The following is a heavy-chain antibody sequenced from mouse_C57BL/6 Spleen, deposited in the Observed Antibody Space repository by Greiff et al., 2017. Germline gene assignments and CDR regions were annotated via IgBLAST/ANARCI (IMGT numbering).Heavy chain of an antibody. CDR3: ARNYGDY. D-gene: IGHD1-1*01. Sequence: EVQLQQSGPELVKPGASVKISCKASGYTFTDYYMNWVKQSHGKSLEWIGAINPNNGGTSYNQKFKGKATLTVDKSSSTAYMELRSLTSEDSAVYYCARNYGDYWGQGTTLTVSS. V-gene: IGHV1-26*01. CDR1: GYTFTDYY. J-gene: IGHJ2*01. CDR2: INPNNGGT.